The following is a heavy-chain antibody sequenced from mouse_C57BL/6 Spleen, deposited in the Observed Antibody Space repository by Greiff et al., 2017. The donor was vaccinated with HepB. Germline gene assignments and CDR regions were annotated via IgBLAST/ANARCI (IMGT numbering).Heavy chain of an antibody. J-gene: IGHJ4*01. CDR2: IYPGDGDT. Sequence: QVQLKESGPELVKPGASVKISCKASGYAFSSSWMNWVKQRPGKGLEWIGRIYPGDGDTNYNGKFKGKATLTADKSSSTAYMQLSSLTSEDSAVYFCAQLTGTFDAMDYWGQGTSVTVSS. CDR1: GYAFSSSW. D-gene: IGHD4-1*01. V-gene: IGHV1-82*01. CDR3: AQLTGTFDAMDY.